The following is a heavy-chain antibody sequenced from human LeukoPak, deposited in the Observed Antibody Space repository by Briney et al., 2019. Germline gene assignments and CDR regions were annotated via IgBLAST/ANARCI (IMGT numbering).Heavy chain of an antibody. D-gene: IGHD2-2*01. CDR2: IKQDASEK. CDR3: ARDPLGYCSSTSCYGGYFQH. Sequence: QPGGSLRLSCAASGFTFSSYWMTWVRQAPGKGLEWVANIKQDASEKYYVDSVKGRFTISRDNAKNTMYLQMNSLRAEDTAVYYCARDPLGYCSSTSCYGGYFQHWGQGTLVTVSS. J-gene: IGHJ1*01. V-gene: IGHV3-7*01. CDR1: GFTFSSYW.